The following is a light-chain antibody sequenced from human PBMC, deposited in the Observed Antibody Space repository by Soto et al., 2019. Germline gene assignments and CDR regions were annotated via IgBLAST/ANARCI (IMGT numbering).Light chain of an antibody. CDR3: QQRSNWLYT. CDR1: QSVSSY. V-gene: IGKV3-11*01. CDR2: DAS. Sequence: EIVLTQFPATLSLSPGERATLSCRASQSVSSYLAWYQQKPGQAPRHLIYDASNRATGIPARFSGSGSGTDFTLTISSLEPEDFAVYYCQQRSNWLYTFGQGTKLEIK. J-gene: IGKJ2*01.